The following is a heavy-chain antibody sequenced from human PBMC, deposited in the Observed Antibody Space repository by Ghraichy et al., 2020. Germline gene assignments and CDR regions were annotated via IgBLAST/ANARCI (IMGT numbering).Heavy chain of an antibody. D-gene: IGHD2-21*02. CDR2: ISSSSSTI. CDR3: ARDPAYCGGDCYPTNWFDP. V-gene: IGHV3-48*02. J-gene: IGHJ5*02. Sequence: GGSLRLSCAASGFTFSSYSMKWVRQAPGKGLEWVSYISSSSSTIYYADSVKGRFTISRDNAKNSLYLQKNSLRDEDTAVYYCARDPAYCGGDCYPTNWFDPWGQGTLVTVSS. CDR1: GFTFSSYS.